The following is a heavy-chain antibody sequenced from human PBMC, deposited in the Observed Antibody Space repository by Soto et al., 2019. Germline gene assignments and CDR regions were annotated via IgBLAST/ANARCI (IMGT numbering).Heavy chain of an antibody. J-gene: IGHJ4*02. CDR3: AAVPGDFDC. V-gene: IGHV1-58*01. D-gene: IGHD1-1*01. Sequence: LRMARGQRLEWMGWIVIGNGNTKYAERFQERVTFTRDVSTSTAYSELSSLRSEDTAIYYCAAVPGDFDCWGQGTLVTVSS. CDR2: IVIGNGNT.